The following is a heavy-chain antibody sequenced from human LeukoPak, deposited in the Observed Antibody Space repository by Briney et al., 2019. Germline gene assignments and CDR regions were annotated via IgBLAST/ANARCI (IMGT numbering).Heavy chain of an antibody. V-gene: IGHV3-7*01. Sequence: GGSLRLSCAASGFTFSSYWMSWVRQAPGKGLEWVANINQDGSEKHYVDSVKGRFTISRDNAENSLDLQMNSLRAEDTAVYYCARDAYCSGGSCYVYWGQGTLVTVSS. J-gene: IGHJ4*02. CDR1: GFTFSSYW. CDR3: ARDAYCSGGSCYVY. D-gene: IGHD2-15*01. CDR2: INQDGSEK.